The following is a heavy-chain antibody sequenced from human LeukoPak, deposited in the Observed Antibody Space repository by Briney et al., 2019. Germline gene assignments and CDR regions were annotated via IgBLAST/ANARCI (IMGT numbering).Heavy chain of an antibody. CDR2: IYYSGNT. Sequence: SETLSLTCTVSGASISSYYWSWIRQPPGKGLEWIGYIYYSGNTNYNPSLKSRVTISADTSKNQFSLKLSSVTAADTAMYYCARQRDNALSYFDYWGQGTLVTVSS. D-gene: IGHD1-14*01. CDR1: GASISSYY. J-gene: IGHJ4*02. CDR3: ARQRDNALSYFDY. V-gene: IGHV4-59*08.